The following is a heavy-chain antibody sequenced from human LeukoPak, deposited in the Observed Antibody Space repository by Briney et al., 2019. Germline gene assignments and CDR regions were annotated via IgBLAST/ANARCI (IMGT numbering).Heavy chain of an antibody. D-gene: IGHD3-16*02. CDR2: IYVTGN. CDR1: GGSIGTYY. Sequence: SETLSLTCTVSGGSIGTYYWSWVRQSPGKGLEWIGYIYVTGNRYNPYLQSRVTISVDTSRNRFFLKMSSVTAADTAVYYCARHIGGGIEDMDVWGKGTKVTVSS. J-gene: IGHJ6*03. CDR3: ARHIGGGIEDMDV. V-gene: IGHV4-59*08.